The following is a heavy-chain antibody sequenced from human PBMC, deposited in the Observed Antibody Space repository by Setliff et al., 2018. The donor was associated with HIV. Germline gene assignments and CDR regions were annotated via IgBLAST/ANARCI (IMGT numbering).Heavy chain of an antibody. CDR1: GYSISNGYY. CDR2: IDHIGST. J-gene: IGHJ6*03. Sequence: SETLSLTCAVSGYSISNGYYWAWIRQPPGKGLEWIGSIDHIGSTYYNPSLKGRVTISVDTSKNQFSLRLRAVTAADTAIYYCARDSANGKTANLNYLDVWGKGTTVTVSS. V-gene: IGHV4-38-2*02. CDR3: ARDSANGKTANLNYLDV. D-gene: IGHD2-8*01.